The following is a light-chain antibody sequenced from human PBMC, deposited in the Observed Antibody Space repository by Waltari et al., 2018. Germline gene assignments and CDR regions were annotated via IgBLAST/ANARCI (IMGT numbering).Light chain of an antibody. V-gene: IGLV4-69*01. J-gene: IGLJ3*02. CDR2: VNSDGSH. CDR3: QTGGHGTWV. CDR1: SGHSSNV. Sequence: QLVLTQSPSASASLGASVKLPCTLSSGHSSNVIACHQQQPEKGPRYLMKVNSDGSHSKGDKIPDRFSGSSSGAEHYLTISSLQSEDEADYYCQTGGHGTWVFGGGTKLTVL.